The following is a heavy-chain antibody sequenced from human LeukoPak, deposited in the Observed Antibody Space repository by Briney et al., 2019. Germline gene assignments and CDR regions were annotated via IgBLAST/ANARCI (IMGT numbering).Heavy chain of an antibody. CDR2: ISYAVNT. V-gene: IGHV4-59*02. Sequence: SETLSLTCTVSGVSVSSYYWTWIRQPPGKGLEWIGYISYAVNTYYTPSPKSRVTISVDMSKNQFSLKLSSVTAADTAVYYCARARGGLLSQGFDYWGQGTLVTVSS. D-gene: IGHD3-10*01. CDR1: GVSVSSYY. J-gene: IGHJ4*02. CDR3: ARARGGLLSQGFDY.